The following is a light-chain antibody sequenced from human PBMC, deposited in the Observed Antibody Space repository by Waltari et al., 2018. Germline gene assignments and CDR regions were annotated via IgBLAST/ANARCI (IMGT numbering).Light chain of an antibody. CDR3: HQSGSLPFT. V-gene: IGKV6-21*01. CDR2: YAS. J-gene: IGKJ3*01. CDR1: QSIGSS. Sequence: DIVLTQYLVFQSVTTKEQVTITCRASQSIGSSLHWYQQKPDQSPKLLIKYASQSFSGVPSRFSGSGSGTDFTLTINSLEAEDAATYYCHQSGSLPFTFGPGTKVDIK.